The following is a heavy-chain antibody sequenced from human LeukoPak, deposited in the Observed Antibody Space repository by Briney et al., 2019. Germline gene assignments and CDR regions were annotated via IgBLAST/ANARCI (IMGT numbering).Heavy chain of an antibody. V-gene: IGHV1-2*02. CDR2: INPNSGGT. CDR1: GYTFTGYY. D-gene: IGHD3-3*01. J-gene: IGHJ5*02. CDR3: AREALLLWGFWSGYYSSDPSYNWFDP. Sequence: GASVKVSCKASGYTFTGYYMHWVRQAPGQGLEWMGWINPNSGGTNYAQKLQGRVTMTTDTSTSTAYMELRSLRSDDTAVYYCAREALLLWGFWSGYYSSDPSYNWFDPWGQGTLVTVSS.